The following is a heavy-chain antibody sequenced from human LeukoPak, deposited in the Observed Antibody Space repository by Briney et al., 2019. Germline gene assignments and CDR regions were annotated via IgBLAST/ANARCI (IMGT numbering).Heavy chain of an antibody. CDR1: GFTFSSYA. CDR3: ATKTVAVTGGHFDY. D-gene: IGHD6-19*01. V-gene: IGHV3-23*01. J-gene: IGHJ4*02. CDR2: ISGSGGHT. Sequence: PGGSLRLSCAASGFTFSSYAMSWVRQAPGKGLEWVSAISGSGGHTYYADSVKGRFTISRDNSKNTLYLQMNSLRAEDTAVYYCATKTVAVTGGHFDYWGQGTLVTVSS.